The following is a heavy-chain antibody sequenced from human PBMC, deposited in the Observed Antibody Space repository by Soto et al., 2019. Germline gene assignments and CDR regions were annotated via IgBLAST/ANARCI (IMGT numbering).Heavy chain of an antibody. CDR1: GFTFNNYI. J-gene: IGHJ4*02. Sequence: EVQLLESGGALVQPGGSLRLSCAASGFTFNNYIMSWVRQAPGKGLEWVSTIAGSFGTTAYADSVKGRFTISRDNSQNTLFLQMNSLRAEDSAIYYCARDPPYRMYYSQHWGQGTPVTVSS. V-gene: IGHV3-23*01. CDR2: IAGSFGTT. D-gene: IGHD2-8*01. CDR3: ARDPPYRMYYSQH.